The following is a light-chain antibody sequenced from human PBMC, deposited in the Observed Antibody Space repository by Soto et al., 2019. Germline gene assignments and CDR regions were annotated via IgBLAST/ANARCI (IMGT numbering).Light chain of an antibody. J-gene: IGKJ3*01. CDR1: QSVSSSY. CDR2: GAS. Sequence: EILLTQSPGTLSFSPGERATLTCRGSQSVSSSYLAWFQQKPGQAPRLLIFGASSRATGIPDRFSGSGSGTDFTLTISRLEPEDFAVYYCQQYGNAPFTFGPGTKVDIK. CDR3: QQYGNAPFT. V-gene: IGKV3-20*01.